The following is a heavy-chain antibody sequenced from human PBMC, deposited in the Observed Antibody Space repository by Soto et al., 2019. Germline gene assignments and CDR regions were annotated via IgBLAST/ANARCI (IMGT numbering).Heavy chain of an antibody. CDR3: AASLGWTRGQSWFEP. D-gene: IGHD6-19*01. CDR2: IAVGSGNT. J-gene: IGHJ5*02. CDR1: GITLISSA. Sequence: SVKISCKASGITLISSAVQWVRQASGQRLEWIGWIAVGSGNTNHAQKFQERVTISRDMSTSTAYMGLSRLRSVDPAVYYCAASLGWTRGQSWFEPWDQGTLVVVSS. V-gene: IGHV1-58*01.